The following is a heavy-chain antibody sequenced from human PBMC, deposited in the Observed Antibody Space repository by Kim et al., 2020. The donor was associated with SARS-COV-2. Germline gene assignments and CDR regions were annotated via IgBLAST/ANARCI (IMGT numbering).Heavy chain of an antibody. V-gene: IGHV4-59*01. D-gene: IGHD1-26*01. J-gene: IGHJ4*02. CDR3: ARDAGGGGELTFDY. Sequence: SETLSLTCTVSGGSISSYYWSWIRQPPGKGLEWIGYIYYSGSTNYNPSLKSRVTISVDTSKNQFSLKLSSVTAADTAVYYCARDAGGGGELTFDYWGQGT. CDR1: GGSISSYY. CDR2: IYYSGST.